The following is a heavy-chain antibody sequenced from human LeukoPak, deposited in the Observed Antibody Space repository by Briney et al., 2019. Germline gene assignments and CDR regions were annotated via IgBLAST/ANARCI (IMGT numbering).Heavy chain of an antibody. V-gene: IGHV3-30*18. Sequence: PGGSLRLSCAASGFTFSNYGMHWVRQAPGKGLEWVAVISSDRNNKYYTDSVKGRFTISRDNSKNTLYLQMNSLRAEDTAVYYCAKDQEVAAAGTWGSIDYWGQGTLVTVSS. D-gene: IGHD6-13*01. CDR2: ISSDRNNK. J-gene: IGHJ4*02. CDR3: AKDQEVAAAGTWGSIDY. CDR1: GFTFSNYG.